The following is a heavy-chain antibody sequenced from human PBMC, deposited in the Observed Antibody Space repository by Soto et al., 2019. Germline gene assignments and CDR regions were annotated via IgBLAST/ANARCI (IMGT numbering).Heavy chain of an antibody. Sequence: SETVSLTCTVSGGSISRYYWSWIRQPPGKGLEWIGYMYNTGSTVYNPSFKSRVTISVDTSKNQFSLKLNSVTAADTAVYYCARDLWGYCGTDCYPLDVWGQGTTVTVSS. D-gene: IGHD2-21*02. J-gene: IGHJ6*02. CDR2: MYNTGST. CDR3: ARDLWGYCGTDCYPLDV. V-gene: IGHV4-59*01. CDR1: GGSISRYY.